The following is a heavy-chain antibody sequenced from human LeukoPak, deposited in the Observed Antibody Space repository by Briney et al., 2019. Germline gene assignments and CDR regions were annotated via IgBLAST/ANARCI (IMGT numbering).Heavy chain of an antibody. CDR2: IYYSGST. V-gene: IGHV4-59*06. J-gene: IGHJ5*02. CDR1: GGSISSYY. Sequence: PSETLSLTCTVSGGSISSYYWSWIRQHPGKGLEWIGYIYYSGSTYYNPSLKSRVTISVDTSKNQFSLKLSSVTAADTAVYYCARGYGDYLWWFDPWGQGTLVTVSS. CDR3: ARGYGDYLWWFDP. D-gene: IGHD4-17*01.